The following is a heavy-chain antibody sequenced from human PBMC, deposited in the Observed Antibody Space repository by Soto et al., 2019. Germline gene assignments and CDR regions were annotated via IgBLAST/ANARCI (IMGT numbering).Heavy chain of an antibody. J-gene: IGHJ6*02. CDR3: ARDSRWYCSGGSCSYYYYGMDV. V-gene: IGHV4-4*07. Sequence: SETLSLTCTVSGGSISSYYWSWIRQPAGKGLEWIGRIYTSGSTNYNPSLKSRVTMSVDTSKNQFSLKLSSVAAADTAVYYCARDSRWYCSGGSCSYYYYGMDVWGQGTTVTVSS. D-gene: IGHD2-15*01. CDR2: IYTSGST. CDR1: GGSISSYY.